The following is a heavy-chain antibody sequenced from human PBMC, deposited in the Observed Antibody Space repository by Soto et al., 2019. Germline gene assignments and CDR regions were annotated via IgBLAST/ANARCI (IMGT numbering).Heavy chain of an antibody. J-gene: IGHJ6*02. CDR3: ARAVVLTFSRFYDVDV. CDR2: LIPMFGTT. D-gene: IGHD2-2*01. CDR1: GGTFSSYS. Sequence: QVQLVQSGAEVKTPGSSVKVSCEASGGTFSSYSINWVRQAPGQGLEWMGRLIPMFGTTDYAQRFQGRVTIPADESTSTASMEVTNLTSEDTAVYYCARAVVLTFSRFYDVDVWGQGTTVTVSS. V-gene: IGHV1-69*18.